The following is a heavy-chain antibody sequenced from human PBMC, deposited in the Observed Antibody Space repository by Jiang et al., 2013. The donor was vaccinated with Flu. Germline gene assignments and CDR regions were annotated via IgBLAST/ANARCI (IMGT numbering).Heavy chain of an antibody. Sequence: PGQGLEWMGIINPSGGSTSYAQKFQGRVTMTRDTSTSTVYMELSSLRSEDTAVYYCARTSRLRVSPLDYWGQGTLVTVSS. D-gene: IGHD1-14*01. CDR3: ARTSRLRVSPLDY. V-gene: IGHV1-46*01. J-gene: IGHJ4*02. CDR2: INPSGGST.